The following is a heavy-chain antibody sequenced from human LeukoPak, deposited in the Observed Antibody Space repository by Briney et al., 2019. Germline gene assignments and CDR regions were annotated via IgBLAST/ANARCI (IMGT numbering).Heavy chain of an antibody. CDR1: GYSISSGYY. CDR2: IYHSGST. Sequence: SETLSLTCTVSGYSISSGYYWGWIRQPPGKGLEWIGSIYHSGSTYYNPSLKSRVTIPVDTSKNQFSLKLSSVTAADTAVYYCARVGNYLDYWGQGTLVTVST. V-gene: IGHV4-38-2*02. J-gene: IGHJ4*02. CDR3: ARVGNYLDY.